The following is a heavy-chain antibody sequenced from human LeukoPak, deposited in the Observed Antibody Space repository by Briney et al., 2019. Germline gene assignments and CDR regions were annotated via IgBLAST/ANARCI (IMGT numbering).Heavy chain of an antibody. V-gene: IGHV3-73*01. CDR3: TSRTLLWFGDQEAFDI. CDR2: IRSKANSYAT. Sequence: GGSLRLSCAASGFTFSGSAMLWVRQASGKGLEWVGRIRSKANSYATAYAASVKGRFTISRDDSKNTAYLQMNSLKTEDTAVYYCTSRTLLWFGDQEAFDIWGQGTMVTVSS. D-gene: IGHD3-10*01. CDR1: GFTFSGSA. J-gene: IGHJ3*02.